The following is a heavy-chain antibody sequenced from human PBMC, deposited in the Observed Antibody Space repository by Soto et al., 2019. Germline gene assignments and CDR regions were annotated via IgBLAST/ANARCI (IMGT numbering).Heavy chain of an antibody. Sequence: GGSLRLSCAASGFTFSSYAMHWVRQAPGKGLEWVAVISYDGSNKYYADSVKGRFTISRDNSKNTLYLQMNSLRAEDTAVYYCASHGGRQQLALGVFDYWGQGTLVTVSS. CDR2: ISYDGSNK. V-gene: IGHV3-30-3*01. D-gene: IGHD6-13*01. CDR1: GFTFSSYA. J-gene: IGHJ4*02. CDR3: ASHGGRQQLALGVFDY.